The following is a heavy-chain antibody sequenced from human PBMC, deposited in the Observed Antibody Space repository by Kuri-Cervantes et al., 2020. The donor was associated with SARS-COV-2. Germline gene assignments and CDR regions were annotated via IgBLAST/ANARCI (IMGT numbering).Heavy chain of an antibody. J-gene: IGHJ4*02. CDR1: GFPFSSYG. D-gene: IGHD3-22*01. CDR2: IRYDGSNK. V-gene: IGHV3-30*02. Sequence: GSLRLSCAASGFPFSSYGMNWVRQAPGKGLEWVAFIRYDGSNKYYADSVKGRFTISRDNSKNTLYLQMNSLRAEDTAVYYCARDYYDSSGYYYPPAFDYWGQGTLVTVSS. CDR3: ARDYYDSSGYYYPPAFDY.